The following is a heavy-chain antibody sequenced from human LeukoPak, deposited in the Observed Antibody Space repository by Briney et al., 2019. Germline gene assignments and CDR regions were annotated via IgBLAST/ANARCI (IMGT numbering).Heavy chain of an antibody. CDR3: ARVYCSSTSCHYYLDY. CDR2: INGANGNT. J-gene: IGHJ4*02. D-gene: IGHD2-2*01. V-gene: IGHV1-3*01. CDR1: GYTFTSYA. Sequence: ASVKVACKASGYTFTSYAMHWVRQAPGQRLEWMGWINGANGNTEYSQKFQGRVTISRDTSASTAYMELSSLGSEDTAVYYCARVYCSSTSCHYYLDYWGQGTLVTISS.